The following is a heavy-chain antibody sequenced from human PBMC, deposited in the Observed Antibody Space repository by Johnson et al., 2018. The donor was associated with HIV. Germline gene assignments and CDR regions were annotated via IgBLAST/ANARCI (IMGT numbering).Heavy chain of an antibody. J-gene: IGHJ3*01. CDR3: ARDVYAGAHEN. D-gene: IGHD5/OR15-5a*01. Sequence: EQLVESGGGLIQPGGSLRLSCAASGFTVSSNYMSWVRQAPGKGLEWVSVIYSGGSTYYADSVKGRFTISRDNAKNSLYLQMNSLRAEDTAVYYCARDVYAGAHENWGQGTRVTVSS. CDR2: IYSGGST. CDR1: GFTVSSNY. V-gene: IGHV3-53*01.